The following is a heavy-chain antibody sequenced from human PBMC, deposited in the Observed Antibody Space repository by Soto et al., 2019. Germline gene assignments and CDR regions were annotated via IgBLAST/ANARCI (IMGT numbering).Heavy chain of an antibody. CDR2: LYYSGST. V-gene: IGHV4-39*01. CDR1: GGSISSSSYY. J-gene: IGHJ4*02. Sequence: QLQLQESGPGLVKPSETLSLTCTVSGGSISSSSYYWGWIRQPPGKGLEWIGSLYYSGSTNYNPSLKSRVTISVDTSKNQFSLKLSSVTAADTVVYYCARHHQHSGYGAFDYWGQGTLVTVSS. D-gene: IGHD5-12*01. CDR3: ARHHQHSGYGAFDY.